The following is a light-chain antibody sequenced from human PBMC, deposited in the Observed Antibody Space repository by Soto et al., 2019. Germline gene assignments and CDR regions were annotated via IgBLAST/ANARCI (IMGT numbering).Light chain of an antibody. V-gene: IGLV2-23*01. J-gene: IGLJ2*01. CDR2: DGS. CDR3: CSDAGSSVL. Sequence: QSVLTQPASVSGSPGQSITISCTGTSSDVGSYNLVSWYQQHPGKAPKLMIYDGSKRPSGVSNRFSGSKSGNTASRTISGLQAEDEADYYCCSDAGSSVLFGGGTKLTVL. CDR1: SSDVGSYNL.